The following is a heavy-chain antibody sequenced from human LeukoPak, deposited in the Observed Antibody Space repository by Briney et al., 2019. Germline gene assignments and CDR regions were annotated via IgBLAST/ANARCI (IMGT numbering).Heavy chain of an antibody. Sequence: ASVKVCCKASGYTFTGYSMHWVREAPGQGLEWMGGINPNSGGTNYAQKFQGRVTMTRDTSISTAYMELSRLRSDDTAVYYCARRGGSGSYPGPYYFDYWGQGTLVTVSS. CDR3: ARRGGSGSYPGPYYFDY. J-gene: IGHJ4*02. CDR1: GYTFTGYS. CDR2: INPNSGGT. V-gene: IGHV1-2*02. D-gene: IGHD3-10*01.